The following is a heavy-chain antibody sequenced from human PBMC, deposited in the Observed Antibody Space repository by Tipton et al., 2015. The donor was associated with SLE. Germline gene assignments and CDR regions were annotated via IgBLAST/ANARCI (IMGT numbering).Heavy chain of an antibody. J-gene: IGHJ4*02. V-gene: IGHV4-38-2*01. Sequence: TLSLTCAVSGYSISSGYYWGWIRQPPGKGLEWIGSIYHSGSTYYNPSLKSRVTISVDTAKNQFSLKLSSVNAADTAVYYCARVDSSGWCAHWGQGTLVTVSS. CDR1: GYSISSGYY. D-gene: IGHD6-19*01. CDR3: ARVDSSGWCAH. CDR2: IYHSGST.